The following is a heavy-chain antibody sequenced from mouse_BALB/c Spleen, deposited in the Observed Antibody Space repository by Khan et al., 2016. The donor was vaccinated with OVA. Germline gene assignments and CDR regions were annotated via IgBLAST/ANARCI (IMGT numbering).Heavy chain of an antibody. J-gene: IGHJ4*01. Sequence: EVQLQESGPGLVKPSQSLSPTCTVTGYSITSDYAWNWIRQFPGNKLEWMGYISSTGGTSYNPSLKSRISFTRDTSKNQFFLQLKSVTAEDTATYYCARSLYYSYGYALDCWGRGTLVTVSS. CDR1: GYSITSDYA. CDR3: ARSLYYSYGYALDC. D-gene: IGHD2-14*01. V-gene: IGHV3-2*02. CDR2: ISSTGGT.